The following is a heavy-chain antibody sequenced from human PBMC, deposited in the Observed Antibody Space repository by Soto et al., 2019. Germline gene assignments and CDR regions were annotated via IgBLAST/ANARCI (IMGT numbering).Heavy chain of an antibody. D-gene: IGHD4-17*01. V-gene: IGHV4-34*01. CDR3: ASLGVDYGGNRQGY. J-gene: IGHJ4*02. CDR2: INHSGST. CDR1: GGSFSGYY. Sequence: SETLSLTCAVYGGSFSGYYWSWIRQPPGKGLEWIGEINHSGSTNYNPSLKSRVTISVDTSKNPFSLKRSSVTAADTAVYYCASLGVDYGGNRQGYWGQGTLVTVSS.